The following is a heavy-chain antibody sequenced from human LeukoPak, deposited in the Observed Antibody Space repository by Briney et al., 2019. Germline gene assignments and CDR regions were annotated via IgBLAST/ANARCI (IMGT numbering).Heavy chain of an antibody. D-gene: IGHD4-17*01. CDR3: ARVHYGDYVLDY. J-gene: IGHJ4*02. CDR2: IWYDGSNK. V-gene: IGHV3-33*01. CDR1: GSTFSSYG. Sequence: GRSLRLSCAASGSTFSSYGMHWVRQAPGKGLEWVAVIWYDGSNKYYADSVKGRFTISRDNSKNTLYLQMNSLRAEDTAVYYCARVHYGDYVLDYWGQGTLVTVSS.